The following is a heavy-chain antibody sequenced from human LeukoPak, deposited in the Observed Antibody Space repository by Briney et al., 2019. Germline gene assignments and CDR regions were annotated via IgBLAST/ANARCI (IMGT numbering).Heavy chain of an antibody. CDR1: GSTFDDYA. Sequence: QPGGTLRLSCAASGSTFDDYAMHWVRQAPGKGREWVSLISGDGGSTYYADSVKGRFTISRDNSKNSLYLQMNSLRTEDTAMYFSVQDIYGDDSDYIDVRGERTTVTVSS. CDR3: VQDIYGDDSDYIDV. CDR2: ISGDGGST. J-gene: IGHJ6*03. D-gene: IGHD4-17*01. V-gene: IGHV3-43*02.